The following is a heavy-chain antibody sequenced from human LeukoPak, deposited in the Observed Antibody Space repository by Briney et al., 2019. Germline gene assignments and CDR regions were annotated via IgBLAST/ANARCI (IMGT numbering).Heavy chain of an antibody. V-gene: IGHV4-59*01. CDR1: GGSISSYY. D-gene: IGHD2/OR15-2a*01. CDR2: VHYTGTT. J-gene: IGHJ4*02. Sequence: PSETLSLTCTVSGGSISSYYWSWIRQPPGKGLEWIGYVHYTGTTNYNASLKSRVTISLDTSKNQFSLRLSSVTAADTAVYYCASFLAHRSNDYWGQGTLVTVSS. CDR3: ASFLAHRSNDY.